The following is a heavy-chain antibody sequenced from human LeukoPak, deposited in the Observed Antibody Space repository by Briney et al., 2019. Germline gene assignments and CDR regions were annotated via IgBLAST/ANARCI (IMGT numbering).Heavy chain of an antibody. V-gene: IGHV3-7*01. CDR3: SKDRWFGELLSNYFDY. Sequence: GGSLRLSCAASGFTFSSYWMSWVRQAPGKGLEWVANIKQDGSEKFYVDSVKGRFTISRDNAKNSPYLQMNSLRAEDTAVYYFSKDRWFGELLSNYFDYWGQGTLVTVSS. D-gene: IGHD3-10*01. CDR2: IKQDGSEK. CDR1: GFTFSSYW. J-gene: IGHJ4*02.